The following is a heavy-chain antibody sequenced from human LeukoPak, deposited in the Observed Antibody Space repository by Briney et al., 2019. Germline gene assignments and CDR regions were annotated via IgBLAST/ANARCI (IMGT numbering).Heavy chain of an antibody. CDR3: AELGITMIGGV. J-gene: IGHJ6*04. Sequence: PGRSLRLSCAASGFTLSSHAIHWVRQAPGKGLEWVSYISSSGSTIYYADSVKGRFTISRDNAKNSLYLQMNSLRAEDTAVYYCAELGITMIGGVWGKGTTVTISS. CDR2: ISSSGSTI. D-gene: IGHD3-10*02. V-gene: IGHV3-48*03. CDR1: GFTLSSHA.